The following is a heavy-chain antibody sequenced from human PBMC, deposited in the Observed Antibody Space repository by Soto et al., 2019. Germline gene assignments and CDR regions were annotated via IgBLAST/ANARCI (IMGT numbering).Heavy chain of an antibody. CDR1: GFTFSSYA. V-gene: IGHV3-23*01. Sequence: GGSLRLSCAASGFTFSSYAMSWVRQATGKGLEWVSAISGSGGSTYYADSVKGRFTIARDNSKNTLYLQMNSLRAEDTAVYYCAKTRLQLCDYWGQGTLVTVSS. CDR3: AKTRLQLCDY. J-gene: IGHJ4*02. D-gene: IGHD5-18*01. CDR2: ISGSGGST.